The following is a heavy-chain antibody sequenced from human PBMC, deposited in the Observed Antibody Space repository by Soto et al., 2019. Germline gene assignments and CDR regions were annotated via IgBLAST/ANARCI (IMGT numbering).Heavy chain of an antibody. CDR1: GYTFTSYG. CDR2: ISAYNGNT. Sequence: ASVKVSCKASGYTFTSYGISWVRQAPGQGLEWMGWISAYNGNTNYAQKLQGRVTMTTDTSTSTAYMELRSLRSDDTAVYYCARATDIWTGYFISYWGQGTLVTVSS. V-gene: IGHV1-18*01. CDR3: ARATDIWTGYFISY. J-gene: IGHJ4*02. D-gene: IGHD3-9*01.